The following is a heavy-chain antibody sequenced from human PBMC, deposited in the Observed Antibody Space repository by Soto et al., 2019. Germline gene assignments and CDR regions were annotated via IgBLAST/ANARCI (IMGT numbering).Heavy chain of an antibody. CDR1: GAALSSGDYF. CDR3: TREQSDDNYFDP. CDR2: IYYSGGT. Sequence: SETLSLTCTVSGAALSSGDYFYTWVRQPPGKGLKWLGYIYYSGGTNYNPSLKSRVTISLDKSKSQFSLRLISVTAADTAVYYCTREQSDDNYFDPWGQGTLVTVSS. D-gene: IGHD6-19*01. J-gene: IGHJ5*02. V-gene: IGHV4-61*08.